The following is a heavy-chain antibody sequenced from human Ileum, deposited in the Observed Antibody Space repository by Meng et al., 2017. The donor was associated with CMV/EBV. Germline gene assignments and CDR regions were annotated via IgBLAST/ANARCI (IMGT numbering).Heavy chain of an antibody. Sequence: QAHLQESGPGLVKPSEPLSLTCTVPGASIIAYFWSWIRQPAGKGLECIGRFHTSGTTNYNPSLKSRVTMSVDSSKNQFSLNLSSVTAADTAVYYCATEKWAAAGYGAFDIWGQGTMVTVSS. CDR3: ATEKWAAAGYGAFDI. CDR1: GASIIAYF. J-gene: IGHJ3*02. D-gene: IGHD6-13*01. V-gene: IGHV4-4*07. CDR2: FHTSGTT.